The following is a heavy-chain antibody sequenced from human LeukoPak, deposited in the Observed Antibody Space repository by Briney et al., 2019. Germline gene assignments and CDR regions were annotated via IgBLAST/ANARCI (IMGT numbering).Heavy chain of an antibody. CDR2: IYTSGST. Sequence: SQTLSLTCTVSGGSISSGSYYWSWIRQPAGKGLEWIGRIYTSGSTNYNPSLKSRVTISVDTSKNQFSLKLSSVTAADTAVYYCARVPVLRFLENPGHGGFDPWGQGTLVTVSS. CDR3: ARVPVLRFLENPGHGGFDP. CDR1: GGSISSGSYY. J-gene: IGHJ5*02. D-gene: IGHD3-3*01. V-gene: IGHV4-61*02.